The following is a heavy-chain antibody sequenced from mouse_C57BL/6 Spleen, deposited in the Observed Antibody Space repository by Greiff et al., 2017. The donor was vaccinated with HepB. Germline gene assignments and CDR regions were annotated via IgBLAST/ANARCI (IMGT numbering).Heavy chain of an antibody. CDR1: GYTFTSYT. J-gene: IGHJ3*01. D-gene: IGHD2-5*01. CDR3: ARSNYSNYAGFAY. V-gene: IGHV1-4*01. Sequence: QVQLQQSGAELARPGASVKMSCKASGYTFTSYTMHWVKQRPGQGLEWIGYINPSSGYTKYNQKFKDKAKLTADKSSSTAYMQLSSLTSEDSAVYYCARSNYSNYAGFAYWGQGTLGTVSA. CDR2: INPSSGYT.